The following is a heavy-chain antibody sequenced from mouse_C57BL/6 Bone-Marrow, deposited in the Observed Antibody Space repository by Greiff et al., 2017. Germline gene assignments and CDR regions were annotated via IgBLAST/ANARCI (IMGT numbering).Heavy chain of an antibody. CDR2: INPSTGYT. J-gene: IGHJ3*01. CDR3: ARGSYYGNPWLAY. D-gene: IGHD2-10*01. CDR1: GYTFTSYW. Sequence: QVQLQQSGAELAKPGASVKMSCKASGYTFTSYWMHWVKQRPGPGLEWIGYINPSTGYTEYNQKFKDKATLTADKSSSTAYMQLSSLTSEDSAVYYCARGSYYGNPWLAYWGQGTLVTVSA. V-gene: IGHV1-7*01.